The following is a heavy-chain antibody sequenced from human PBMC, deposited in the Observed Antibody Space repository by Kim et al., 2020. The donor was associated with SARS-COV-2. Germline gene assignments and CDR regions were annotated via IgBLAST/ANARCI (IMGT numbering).Heavy chain of an antibody. CDR2: INHSGST. CDR3: ARLVPAVDDAFDI. CDR1: GGSFSGYY. D-gene: IGHD2-2*01. V-gene: IGHV4-34*01. J-gene: IGHJ3*02. Sequence: SETLSLTCAVYGGSFSGYYWSWIRQPPGKGLEWIGEINHSGSTNYNPSLKSRVTISVDTSKNQFSLKLSSVTAADTAVYYCARLVPAVDDAFDIWGQGT.